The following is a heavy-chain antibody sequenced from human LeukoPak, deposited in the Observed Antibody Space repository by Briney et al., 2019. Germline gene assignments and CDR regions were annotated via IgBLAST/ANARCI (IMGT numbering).Heavy chain of an antibody. D-gene: IGHD6-13*01. Sequence: GGSLRLSCAASGFTFSSYGMHWVRQAPGKGLEWVAVISYDGSNKYYADSVKGRFTISRDNSKNTLYLQMSSLRAEDTAVYYCAKDWGSSWYGYYYYYMDVWGKGTTVTVSS. CDR3: AKDWGSSWYGYYYYYMDV. V-gene: IGHV3-30*18. CDR1: GFTFSSYG. J-gene: IGHJ6*03. CDR2: ISYDGSNK.